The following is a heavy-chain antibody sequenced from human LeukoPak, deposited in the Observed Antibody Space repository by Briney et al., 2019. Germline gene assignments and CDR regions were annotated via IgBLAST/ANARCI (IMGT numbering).Heavy chain of an antibody. CDR1: GFTFINAG. J-gene: IGHJ4*02. V-gene: IGHV3-15*01. CDR3: TVRIAAAGTGD. D-gene: IGHD6-13*01. Sequence: GGSLRLSCAASGFTFINAGMSWVRQAPGKGLEWVGRIKSKTDGGTTDYAAPVKGRFTISRDDSKNTLYLQMNSLKTEDTAVYYCTVRIAAAGTGDWGQGTLVTVSS. CDR2: IKSKTDGGTT.